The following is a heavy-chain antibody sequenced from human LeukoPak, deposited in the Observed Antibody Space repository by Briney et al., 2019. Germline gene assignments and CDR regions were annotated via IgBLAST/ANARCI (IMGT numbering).Heavy chain of an antibody. Sequence: SETLSLTCAVYGVSFSGYYWSWIRQPPGKGLEWIVEINHSGSTNYNPSLKSRVTISVDTSKNQFSLKLSSVTGADTAVYYCASWMLDSSGYYQFDYWGQGTLVTVSS. J-gene: IGHJ4*02. CDR2: INHSGST. V-gene: IGHV4-34*01. CDR1: GVSFSGYY. D-gene: IGHD3-22*01. CDR3: ASWMLDSSGYYQFDY.